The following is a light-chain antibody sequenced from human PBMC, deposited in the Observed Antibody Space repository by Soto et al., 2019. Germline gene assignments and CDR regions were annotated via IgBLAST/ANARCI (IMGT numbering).Light chain of an antibody. V-gene: IGLV2-14*01. J-gene: IGLJ2*01. CDR1: SSDVGGYNY. CDR3: RSYTSSSTIVV. Sequence: QSALTQPASVSGSPGQSITISCTGTSSDVGGYNYVSWYQQHPVKAPKLMIYDVSNLPSGVSNRFSGSKSGNTASLTISGLQAEAEADYYCRSYTSSSTIVVFGGGTQLTVL. CDR2: DVS.